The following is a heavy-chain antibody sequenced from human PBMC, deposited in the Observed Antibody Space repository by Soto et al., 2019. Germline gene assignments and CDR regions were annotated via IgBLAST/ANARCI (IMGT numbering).Heavy chain of an antibody. V-gene: IGHV1-2*02. D-gene: IGHD5-18*01. J-gene: IGHJ6*02. CDR3: ARDRWDTDMANYYSGMDV. CDR2: INPNSGGT. Sequence: ASVKVSCKASGYTFTGYYMHWVRQAPGQGLEWMGWINPNSGGTNYAQKFQGRVTMTRDTSISTAYMELSRLRSDDTAVYYCARDRWDTDMANYYSGMDVWGQGTTVTVSS. CDR1: GYTFTGYY.